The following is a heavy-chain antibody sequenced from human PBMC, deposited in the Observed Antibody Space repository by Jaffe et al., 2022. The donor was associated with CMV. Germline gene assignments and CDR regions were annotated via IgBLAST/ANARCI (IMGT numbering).Heavy chain of an antibody. CDR2: IYSGGST. CDR3: ARDSPPPSYCSGGSCYGY. V-gene: IGHV3-66*01. J-gene: IGHJ4*02. CDR1: GFTVSSNY. D-gene: IGHD2-15*01. Sequence: EVQLVESGGGLVQPGGSLRLSCAASGFTVSSNYMSWVRQAPGKGLEWVSVIYSGGSTYYADSVKGRFTISRDNSKNTLYLQMNSLRAEDTAVYYCARDSPPPSYCSGGSCYGYWGQGTLVTVSS.